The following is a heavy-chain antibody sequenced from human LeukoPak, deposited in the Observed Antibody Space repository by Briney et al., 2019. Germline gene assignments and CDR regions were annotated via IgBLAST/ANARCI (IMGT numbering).Heavy chain of an antibody. J-gene: IGHJ4*02. D-gene: IGHD3-16*01. CDR3: AKGEGGALGIPHPYYFDY. Sequence: GGSLRLSCAATGFTFSTYGMHWVRQTPGKGLEWVAFIRYDGTIKYYADSVKGRFTISRDNSKNTLYLQINSLTTEDTAVYYCAKGEGGALGIPHPYYFDYWGQGNVVTVSS. CDR1: GFTFSTYG. V-gene: IGHV3-30*02. CDR2: IRYDGTIK.